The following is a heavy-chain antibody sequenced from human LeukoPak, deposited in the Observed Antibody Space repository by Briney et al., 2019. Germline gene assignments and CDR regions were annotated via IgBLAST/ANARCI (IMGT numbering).Heavy chain of an antibody. V-gene: IGHV1-69*13. CDR1: GGTFSSYA. Sequence: EASVKVSCKASGGTFSSYAISWVRQAPGQGLEWMGGIIPIFGTANYAQKFQGRVTITADESTSTAYMELSSLRSEDTAVYYCARDEGDILTGYATPPDYWGQGTLVTVSS. D-gene: IGHD3-9*01. CDR2: IIPIFGTA. CDR3: ARDEGDILTGYATPPDY. J-gene: IGHJ4*02.